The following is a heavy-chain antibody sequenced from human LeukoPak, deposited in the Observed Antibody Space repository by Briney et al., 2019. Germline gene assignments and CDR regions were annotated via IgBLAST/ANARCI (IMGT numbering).Heavy chain of an antibody. J-gene: IGHJ3*02. D-gene: IGHD3-9*01. Sequence: PGGSLRLSCAASGFSVSNNYMTWGRQAPGKGLEWVSAFYPGGSTFYAESVRGRFTISRDNSKNTLYLQMNTLRADDTAVYYCARGPLHDVLTDYSLGAFDIWGQGTMVTVSS. CDR1: GFSVSNNY. V-gene: IGHV3-53*01. CDR2: FYPGGST. CDR3: ARGPLHDVLTDYSLGAFDI.